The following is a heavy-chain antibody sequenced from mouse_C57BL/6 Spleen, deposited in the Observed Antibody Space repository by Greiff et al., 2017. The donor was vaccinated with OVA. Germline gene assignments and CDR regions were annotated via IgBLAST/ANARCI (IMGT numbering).Heavy chain of an antibody. CDR3: ARPVTTVVPYFDY. J-gene: IGHJ2*01. V-gene: IGHV5-17*01. Sequence: EVKVVESGGGLVKPGGSLKLSCAASGFTFSDYGMHWVRQAPEKGLEWVAYISSGSSTIYYADTVKGRFTISRDNAKNTLFLQMTRLRSEDTAMYYCARPVTTVVPYFDYWGQGTTLTVSS. CDR1: GFTFSDYG. D-gene: IGHD1-1*01. CDR2: ISSGSSTI.